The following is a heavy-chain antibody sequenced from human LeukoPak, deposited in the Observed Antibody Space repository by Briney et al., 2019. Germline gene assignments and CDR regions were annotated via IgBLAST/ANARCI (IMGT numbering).Heavy chain of an antibody. CDR2: VYYSGTT. CDR3: ARGTLYSGWSYYFDY. CDR1: GGSISLSYYY. V-gene: IGHV4-39*07. Sequence: PSETLSLTCSVSGGSISLSYYYWGWIRQPPGKALEWIGSVYYSGTTSYNPSLKSRVTISVDMSKNHFSLRLSSVTAADTAMYYCARGTLYSGWSYYFDYWGQGSLVTVSS. D-gene: IGHD6-19*01. J-gene: IGHJ4*02.